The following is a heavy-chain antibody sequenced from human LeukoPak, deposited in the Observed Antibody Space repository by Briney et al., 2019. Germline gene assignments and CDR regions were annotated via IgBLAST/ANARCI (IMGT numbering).Heavy chain of an antibody. D-gene: IGHD1-26*01. Sequence: GGSLRLSCAASGFTFSDYWMSWVRQAPGKGLEWVGNINQDGSEKYYVDSLKGRFTVSRDNAKNSLYLQINSLRAEDTAVYYCARWGGSPRHFDYWGQGTLVTVSS. CDR1: GFTFSDYW. V-gene: IGHV3-7*01. J-gene: IGHJ4*02. CDR2: INQDGSEK. CDR3: ARWGGSPRHFDY.